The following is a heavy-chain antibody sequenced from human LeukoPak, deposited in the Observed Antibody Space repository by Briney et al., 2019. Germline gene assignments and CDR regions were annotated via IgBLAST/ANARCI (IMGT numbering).Heavy chain of an antibody. J-gene: IGHJ5*02. CDR3: ARDSSGYSNGVWFDP. CDR1: GFTFSSYW. D-gene: IGHD3-22*01. Sequence: PGGSLRLSCAASGFTFSSYWMSWVRQAPGKGLEWVANIKQYGSEKYYVDSVKGRFTISRDNAKNSLYLQMNSLRAEDTAVYYCARDSSGYSNGVWFDPWGQGTLVTVSS. CDR2: IKQYGSEK. V-gene: IGHV3-7*01.